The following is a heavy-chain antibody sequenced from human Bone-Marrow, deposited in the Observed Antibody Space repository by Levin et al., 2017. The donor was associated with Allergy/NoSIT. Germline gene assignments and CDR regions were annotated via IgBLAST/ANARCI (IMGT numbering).Heavy chain of an antibody. Sequence: SCAASGFTVSSNYMSWVRQAPGKGPEWVSVIYSGGSTYYADSVKGRFTISRDNSKNTLYLQMKSLRAEDTAVYYCARGWFGELLSHWGQGTLVTVSS. CDR1: GFTVSSNY. CDR3: ARGWFGELLSH. D-gene: IGHD3-10*01. CDR2: IYSGGST. J-gene: IGHJ4*02. V-gene: IGHV3-53*01.